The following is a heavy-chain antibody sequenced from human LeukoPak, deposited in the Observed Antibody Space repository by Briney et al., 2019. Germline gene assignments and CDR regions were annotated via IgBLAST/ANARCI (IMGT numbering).Heavy chain of an antibody. V-gene: IGHV5-10-1*01. CDR1: GYTSTNYW. Sequence: GESLKISFKGSGYTSTNYWINWVRQMPGEGLEWMGGIHTSDSYTNYRPSFHGPVTISSDKSISTAYLQWSSLKASDTAMYYCARDDARGAPGGKDYWGQGTLVTVSS. D-gene: IGHD3-16*01. CDR3: ARDDARGAPGGKDY. J-gene: IGHJ4*02. CDR2: IHTSDSYT.